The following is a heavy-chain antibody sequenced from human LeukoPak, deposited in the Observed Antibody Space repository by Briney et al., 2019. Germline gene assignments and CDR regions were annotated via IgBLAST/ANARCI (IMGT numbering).Heavy chain of an antibody. J-gene: IGHJ4*02. V-gene: IGHV3-21*01. Sequence: GGSLRLSRAASGFTFSSYSMNWVRQAPGKGLEWVSSISSSSSYIYYADSVKGRFTISRDNAKNSLYLQMNSLRAEDTAVYYCARDPRIYCTNGICRDDYFDNWGQGALVTVSS. CDR2: ISSSSSYI. CDR1: GFTFSSYS. CDR3: ARDPRIYCTNGICRDDYFDN. D-gene: IGHD2-8*01.